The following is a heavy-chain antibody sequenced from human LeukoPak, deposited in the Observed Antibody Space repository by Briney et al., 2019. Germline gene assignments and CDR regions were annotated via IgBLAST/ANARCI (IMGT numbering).Heavy chain of an antibody. D-gene: IGHD4-11*01. Sequence: SQTLSLTCAVSGGSISSGGYSWSWIRQPPGKGLEWIGYIYHSGSAYYNPSLKSRVTISVDRSKNQFSLKLSSVTAADTAVYYCARGYTVKGFHRGDDAFDIWGQGTMVTVSS. CDR2: IYHSGSA. J-gene: IGHJ3*02. CDR1: GGSISSGGYS. V-gene: IGHV4-30-2*01. CDR3: ARGYTVKGFHRGDDAFDI.